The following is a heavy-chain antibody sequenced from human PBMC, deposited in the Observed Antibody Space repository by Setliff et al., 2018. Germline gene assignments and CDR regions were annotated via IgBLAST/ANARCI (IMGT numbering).Heavy chain of an antibody. D-gene: IGHD1-26*01. J-gene: IGHJ4*02. CDR1: GGSIVSKSFY. V-gene: IGHV4-39*07. CDR3: ARNPGSYWDS. Sequence: SETLSLTCTVSGGSIVSKSFYWGWMRQPPGKGLEWIGSFYYNTGATYYNPSLEGRGTISVDTSKNQFSLKLSSVTAADTAVYYCARNPGSYWDSWGQGTLVTVSS. CDR2: FYYNTGAT.